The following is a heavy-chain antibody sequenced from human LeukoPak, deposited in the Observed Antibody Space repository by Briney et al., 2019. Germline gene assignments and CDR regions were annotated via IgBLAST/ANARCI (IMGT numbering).Heavy chain of an antibody. Sequence: GGSLRLSCAASGFTFSSYSMNWVRQAPGKGLEWVSSISSSSSYIYYADSVKGRFTISRDNAKNSLYLQMNSLRAEDTAVYYCARAGGIAAAGRRGGFDHWGQGTLVTVSS. CDR2: ISSSSSYI. CDR1: GFTFSSYS. V-gene: IGHV3-21*01. CDR3: ARAGGIAAAGRRGGFDH. D-gene: IGHD6-13*01. J-gene: IGHJ5*02.